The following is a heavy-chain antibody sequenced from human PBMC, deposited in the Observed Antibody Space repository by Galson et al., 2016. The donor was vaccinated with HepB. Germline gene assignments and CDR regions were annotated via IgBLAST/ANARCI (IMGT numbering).Heavy chain of an antibody. CDR3: ARSVGRGPAAHFDF. J-gene: IGHJ4*02. CDR1: GFAFSNYC. V-gene: IGHV3-11*01. CDR2: ISSIGGSI. Sequence: LRLSCAASGFAFSNYCMSWIRQAPGKGLEWISYISSIGGSIHYADSVEGRFTISRDNAKNSLYLQMYSLRAEDTAVYYCARSVGRGPAAHFDFWGQGTLVTVSS. D-gene: IGHD2-2*01.